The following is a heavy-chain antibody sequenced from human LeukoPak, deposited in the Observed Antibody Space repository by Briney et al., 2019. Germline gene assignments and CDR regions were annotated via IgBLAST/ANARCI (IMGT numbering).Heavy chain of an antibody. D-gene: IGHD6-13*01. Sequence: KSGGSLRLSCAASGFTFSSYSMNWVRQAPGKGLEWVSSISSSSSYIYYADSVKGRFTISRDNAKNSLYLQMNSLRAEDTAVYYCARDLRGVALYSSSWYGEFDYWGQGTLVTVSS. CDR1: GFTFSSYS. CDR2: ISSSSSYI. V-gene: IGHV3-21*01. J-gene: IGHJ4*02. CDR3: ARDLRGVALYSSSWYGEFDY.